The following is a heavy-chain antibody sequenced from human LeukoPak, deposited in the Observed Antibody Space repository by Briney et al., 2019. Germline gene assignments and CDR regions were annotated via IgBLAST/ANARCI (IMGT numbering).Heavy chain of an antibody. CDR1: GGSISSNYF. V-gene: IGHV4-39*01. CDR2: IYYSGST. J-gene: IGHJ4*02. CDR3: VRVRRDGYNYVDY. Sequence: SETLSLTCTVSGGSISSNYFWGWIRQPPGKGLEWIGSIYYSGSTYYNPSLKSRVTISGDTSKSQFSLRLSSVTAADTAVYYCVRVRRDGYNYVDYWGQGTLVTVSS. D-gene: IGHD5-24*01.